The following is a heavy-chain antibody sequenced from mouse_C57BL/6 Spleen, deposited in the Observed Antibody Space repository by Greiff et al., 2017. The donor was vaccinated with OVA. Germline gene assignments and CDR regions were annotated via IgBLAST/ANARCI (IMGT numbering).Heavy chain of an antibody. D-gene: IGHD1-1*01. J-gene: IGHJ2*01. CDR2: IYPGSGNT. Sequence: VQLQQSGAELVRPGASVKLSCKASGYTFTDYYINWVKQRPGQGLEWIARIYPGSGNTYYNEKFKGKATLTAEKSSSTAYMQLSSLTSEDSAVYFCARNPYYYGSSDYWGQGTTLTVSS. V-gene: IGHV1-76*01. CDR1: GYTFTDYY. CDR3: ARNPYYYGSSDY.